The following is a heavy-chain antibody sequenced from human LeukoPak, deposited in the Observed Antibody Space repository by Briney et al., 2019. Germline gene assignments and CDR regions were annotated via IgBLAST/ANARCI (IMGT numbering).Heavy chain of an antibody. CDR1: GFTFSSYG. J-gene: IGHJ4*02. CDR2: ISSSSSTT. V-gene: IGHV3-48*01. CDR3: AKAVKSSSWYRD. D-gene: IGHD6-13*01. Sequence: PGGSLRLSCAASGFTFSSYGMTWVRQAPGKGLEWVSYISSSSSTTYYADSVKGRFTISRDNSKNTLYLQMNSLRAEDTAVYYCAKAVKSSSWYRDWGQGTLVTVSS.